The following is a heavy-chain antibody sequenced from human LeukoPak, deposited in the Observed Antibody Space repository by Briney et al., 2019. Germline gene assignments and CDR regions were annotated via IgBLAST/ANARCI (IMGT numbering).Heavy chain of an antibody. J-gene: IGHJ4*02. CDR1: GYTFTGYY. Sequence: GASVKVSCKASGYTFTGYYMHWVRQAPGQGLEWMGWINPNNGATNYAQKFQGRVTMTRDTSISTAYMELSRLRPDDTAVYYCARERNGTYSSDYYFDYWGQGTLVTVSS. D-gene: IGHD2-15*01. CDR2: INPNNGAT. V-gene: IGHV1-2*02. CDR3: ARERNGTYSSDYYFDY.